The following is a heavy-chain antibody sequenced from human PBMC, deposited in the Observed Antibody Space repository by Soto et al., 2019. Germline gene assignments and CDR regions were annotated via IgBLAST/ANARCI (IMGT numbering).Heavy chain of an antibody. CDR1: GGSISSGDYY. CDR3: ARSMIVVVTPTFDY. CDR2: IYYSGST. J-gene: IGHJ4*02. D-gene: IGHD3-22*01. V-gene: IGHV4-30-4*01. Sequence: SETLSLTCTVSGGSISSGDYYWSWIRQPPGKVLEWIGYIYYSGSTYYNPSLKSRVTISVDTSKNQFSLKLSSVTAADTAVYYCARSMIVVVTPTFDYWGQGTLVTVSS.